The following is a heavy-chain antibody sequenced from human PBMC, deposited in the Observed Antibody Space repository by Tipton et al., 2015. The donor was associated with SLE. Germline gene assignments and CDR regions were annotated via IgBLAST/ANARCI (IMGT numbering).Heavy chain of an antibody. CDR1: GFTFDDYA. CDR2: ISYDGSNK. D-gene: IGHD2-15*01. CDR3: AREGDIVVVVDAFDI. J-gene: IGHJ3*02. V-gene: IGHV3-30*04. Sequence: SLRLSCAASGFTFDDYAMHWVRQAPGKGLEWVAVISYDGSNKYYADSVKGRFTISRDNSKNTLYLQMNSLRAEDTAVYYCAREGDIVVVVDAFDIWGQGTMVTVSS.